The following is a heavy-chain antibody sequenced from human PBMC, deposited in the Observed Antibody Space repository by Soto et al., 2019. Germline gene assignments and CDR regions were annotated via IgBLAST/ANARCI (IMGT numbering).Heavy chain of an antibody. CDR1: GYTFTSYG. CDR2: INPNSGGT. D-gene: IGHD2-2*02. V-gene: IGHV1-2*04. Sequence: ASVKVSCKASGYTFTSYGISWVRQAPGQGLEWMGWINPNSGGTNYAQKFQGWVTMTRDTSISTAYMELSRLRSDDTAVYYCARGGVRYCSSTSCYSFFDYWGQGTLVTVSS. J-gene: IGHJ4*02. CDR3: ARGGVRYCSSTSCYSFFDY.